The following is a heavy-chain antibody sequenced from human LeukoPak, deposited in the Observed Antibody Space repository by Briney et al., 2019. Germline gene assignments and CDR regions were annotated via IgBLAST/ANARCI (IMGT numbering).Heavy chain of an antibody. Sequence: ASVKVSCKASGCTFTSYDINWVRQAAGQGLEWMGWMSPNSGNTGYVQKFQGRVTMTTDTSTTTVYMELSSLRSEDTAVYYCARAGSMVRGVITYYGMDVWGQGTTVTVSS. D-gene: IGHD3-10*01. CDR3: ARAGSMVRGVITYYGMDV. J-gene: IGHJ6*02. CDR2: MSPNSGNT. CDR1: GCTFTSYD. V-gene: IGHV1-8*01.